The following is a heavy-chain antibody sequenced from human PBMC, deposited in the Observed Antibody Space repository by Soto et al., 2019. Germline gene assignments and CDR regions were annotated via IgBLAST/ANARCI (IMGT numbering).Heavy chain of an antibody. Sequence: QVQLVQSGAEVKKPGSSVKVSCKAAGGTLNSYAINWVRQAPGQGLEWLGGVSPIFHTTNYAQRCQARLTITADASTSTAYMELSSLTSEDTAVYYCARDRRGTYYYYGMDDWGQGTTVIVSS. CDR3: ARDRRGTYYYYGMDD. CDR2: VSPIFHTT. J-gene: IGHJ6*02. CDR1: GGTLNSYA. V-gene: IGHV1-69*01. D-gene: IGHD1-1*01.